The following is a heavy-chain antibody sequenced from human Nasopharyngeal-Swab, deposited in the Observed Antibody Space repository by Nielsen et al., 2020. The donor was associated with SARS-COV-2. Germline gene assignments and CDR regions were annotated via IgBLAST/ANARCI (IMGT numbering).Heavy chain of an antibody. J-gene: IGHJ3*02. CDR3: ARDRYYYDSSGWAFDI. Sequence: GESLKISCAASGFTFSSYGMHWVRQAPGKGLEWVAVISYDGSNKYYADSVKGRFTISRDNAKNSLYLQMNSLRAEDTAVYYCARDRYYYDSSGWAFDIWGQGTMVTVSS. CDR1: GFTFSSYG. V-gene: IGHV3-30*03. D-gene: IGHD3-22*01. CDR2: ISYDGSNK.